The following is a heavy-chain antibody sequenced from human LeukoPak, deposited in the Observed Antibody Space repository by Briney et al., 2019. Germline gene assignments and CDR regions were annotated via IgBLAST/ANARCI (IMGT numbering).Heavy chain of an antibody. Sequence: GGSLRLSCAASGFAFSSYAMHWVRQAPGKGLVWVSRINSDGSSTSYADSVKGRFTISRDNAKNTLYLQMNSLRAEDTAVYYCARDPAYYYGSGSYPDYWGQGTLVTVSS. CDR2: INSDGSST. CDR3: ARDPAYYYGSGSYPDY. J-gene: IGHJ4*02. D-gene: IGHD3-10*01. V-gene: IGHV3-74*01. CDR1: GFAFSSYA.